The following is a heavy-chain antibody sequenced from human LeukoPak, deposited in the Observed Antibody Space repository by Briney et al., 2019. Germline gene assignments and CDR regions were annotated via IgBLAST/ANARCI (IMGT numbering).Heavy chain of an antibody. CDR1: GGSISSGGYY. CDR2: IYYSGST. CDR3: ARVRGSIVVVITRRYYFDY. D-gene: IGHD3-22*01. J-gene: IGHJ4*02. Sequence: PSQTLSLTCTVSGGSISSGGYYWSWIRQHPGKGLEWIGYIYYSGSTYYNPSLKSRVTISVDTSKNQFSLKLSSVTAADTAVYYCARVRGSIVVVITRRYYFDYWGQGTLVTVSS. V-gene: IGHV4-31*03.